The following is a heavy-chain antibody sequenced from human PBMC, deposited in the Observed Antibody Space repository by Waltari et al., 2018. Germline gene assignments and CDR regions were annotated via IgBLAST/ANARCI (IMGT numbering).Heavy chain of an antibody. Sequence: QVTLTESGPALVEVTQTLTLTCTLSGFSIRSTGTGVTWIRQPPGKALEWLATIYGDDDKFYSASMKNRLTILKYTSKNQVVLIMTNVDPVDTATYYCARGRGSSDYSYGYWGQGVLVTVSS. CDR3: ARGRGSSDYSYGY. V-gene: IGHV2-70*04. J-gene: IGHJ4*02. CDR2: IYGDDDK. CDR1: GFSIRSTGTG. D-gene: IGHD4-4*01.